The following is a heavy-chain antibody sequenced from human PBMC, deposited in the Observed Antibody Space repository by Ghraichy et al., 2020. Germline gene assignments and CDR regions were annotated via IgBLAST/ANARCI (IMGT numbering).Heavy chain of an antibody. CDR1: GYSFTTYG. Sequence: ASVKVSCKASGYSFTTYGISWVRQAPGEGLEWVGWISAYNGNTNYAQKAQGRVSMTTDTSTSTAYMELRSLRSDDTAVYYCARDWGYCSGGTCSTRGADYWGQGTLVTVSS. D-gene: IGHD2-15*01. J-gene: IGHJ4*02. CDR3: ARDWGYCSGGTCSTRGADY. V-gene: IGHV1-18*04. CDR2: ISAYNGNT.